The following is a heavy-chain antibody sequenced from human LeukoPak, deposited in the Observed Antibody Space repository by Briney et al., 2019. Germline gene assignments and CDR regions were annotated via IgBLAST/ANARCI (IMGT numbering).Heavy chain of an antibody. J-gene: IGHJ4*02. Sequence: GGSLRLSCAASGFTFSSYWMSWVRQAPGKGLEWVANIKQDGSEKYYVDSVKGRFTISRDNAKNSLYLQMNSLRAEDTAVYYCARAPYTYCSGGRCYFDYWGQGTLVTVSS. V-gene: IGHV3-7*01. CDR2: IKQDGSEK. CDR1: GFTFSSYW. CDR3: ARAPYTYCSGGRCYFDY. D-gene: IGHD2-15*01.